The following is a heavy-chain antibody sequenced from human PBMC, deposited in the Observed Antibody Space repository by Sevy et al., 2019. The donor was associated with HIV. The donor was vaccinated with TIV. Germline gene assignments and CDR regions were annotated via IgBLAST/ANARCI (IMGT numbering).Heavy chain of an antibody. CDR3: AREGCSKPHDY. Sequence: GGSLRLSCAASGFTFSNYAMSWVRQAPGKGLEWVSTFSFGCGKINYADSVKGRFTISRDNSKNTLCLQMNSLRAEDTALYYCAREGCSKPHDYWGQGTLVTVSS. V-gene: IGHV3-23*01. CDR2: FSFGCGKI. J-gene: IGHJ4*02. CDR1: GFTFSNYA. D-gene: IGHD2-2*01.